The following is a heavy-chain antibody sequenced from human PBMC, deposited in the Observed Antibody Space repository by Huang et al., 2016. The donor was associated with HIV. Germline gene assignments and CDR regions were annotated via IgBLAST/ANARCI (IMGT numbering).Heavy chain of an antibody. Sequence: EVQLVESGGGLVQPGGSLRLSCAASGFSISSYWMHWVRQAPGKGGVWVSRINRDGSSTSYADSVKGRFTSSRDNAKNTLYLQMNSLRAEDTAVYYCARDPRIQSWLNFFDYWGQGTLVSVSS. CDR3: ARDPRIQSWLNFFDY. D-gene: IGHD3-22*01. V-gene: IGHV3-74*01. J-gene: IGHJ4*02. CDR2: INRDGSST. CDR1: GFSISSYW.